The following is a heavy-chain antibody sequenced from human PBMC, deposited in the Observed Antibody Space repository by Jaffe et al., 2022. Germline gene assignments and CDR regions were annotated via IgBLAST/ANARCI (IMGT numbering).Heavy chain of an antibody. CDR3: TTGGAARPNYFDY. CDR1: GFTFSNAW. D-gene: IGHD6-6*01. V-gene: IGHV3-15*01. CDR2: IKSKTDGGTT. J-gene: IGHJ4*02. Sequence: EVQLVESGGGLVKPGGSLRLSCAASGFTFSNAWMSWVRQAPGKGLEWVGRIKSKTDGGTTDYAAPVKGRFTISRDDSKNTLYLQMNSLKTEDTAVYYCTTGGAARPNYFDYWGQGTLVTVSS.